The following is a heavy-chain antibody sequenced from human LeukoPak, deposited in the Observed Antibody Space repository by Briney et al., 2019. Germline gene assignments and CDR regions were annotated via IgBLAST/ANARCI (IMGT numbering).Heavy chain of an antibody. D-gene: IGHD3-10*01. J-gene: IGHJ6*03. CDR1: GYTFTGYY. V-gene: IGHV1-2*02. CDR3: ARDRGYGSGSYSVYYYYMDV. CDR2: INPNSGGT. Sequence: ASVTVSCKASGYTFTGYYMHWVRQAPGQGLEWMGWINPNSGGTNYAQKFQGRVTMTRDTSISTAYMELSRLRSDDTAVYYCARDRGYGSGSYSVYYYYMDVWGKGTTVTISS.